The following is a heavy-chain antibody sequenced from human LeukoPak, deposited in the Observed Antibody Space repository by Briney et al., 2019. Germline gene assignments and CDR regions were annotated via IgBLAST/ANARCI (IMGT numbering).Heavy chain of an antibody. CDR2: ISGSGGST. CDR1: GFTFSSYA. J-gene: IGHJ5*02. V-gene: IGHV3-23*01. Sequence: GGSLRLSCAAFGFTFSSYAMSWVRQAPGKGLEWVSAISGSGGSTYYADSVKGRFTISRDNSKNTLYLQMNSLRAEDTAVYYCAKDTGSSWSNWFDPWGQGTLVTVSS. D-gene: IGHD6-13*01. CDR3: AKDTGSSWSNWFDP.